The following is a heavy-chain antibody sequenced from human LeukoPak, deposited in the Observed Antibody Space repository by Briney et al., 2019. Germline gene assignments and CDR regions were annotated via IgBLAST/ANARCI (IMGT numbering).Heavy chain of an antibody. J-gene: IGHJ4*02. Sequence: GGSLRLSCAASGFTFSSYGMNWVRQAPGKGLEWVSYISSSSSTIYYADSVKGRFTISRDNAKNSLYPQMNSLRAEDTAVYYCARDRASYDFWSGYNYWGQGTLVTVSS. V-gene: IGHV3-48*01. CDR3: ARDRASYDFWSGYNY. CDR2: ISSSSSTI. D-gene: IGHD3-3*01. CDR1: GFTFSSYG.